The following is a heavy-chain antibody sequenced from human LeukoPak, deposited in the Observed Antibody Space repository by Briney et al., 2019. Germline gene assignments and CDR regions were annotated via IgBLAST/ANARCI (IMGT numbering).Heavy chain of an antibody. Sequence: SETLSLTCTVSGYSISSGYYWGWIRQPPGKGLEWIGGIYHSGSTYYNPSLKSRVTISVDTSKNQFSLKLSSVTAADTAVYYCARVVGATWFFDYWGQGTLVTVTS. CDR2: IYHSGST. V-gene: IGHV4-38-2*02. J-gene: IGHJ4*02. CDR3: ARVVGATWFFDY. CDR1: GYSISSGYY. D-gene: IGHD1-26*01.